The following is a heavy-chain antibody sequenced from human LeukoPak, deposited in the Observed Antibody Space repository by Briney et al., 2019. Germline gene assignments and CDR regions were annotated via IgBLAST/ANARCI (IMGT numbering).Heavy chain of an antibody. CDR2: AYYSGST. Sequence: PSETLSLTCSVFDGSISNYYWSWIRQPPGKGLEWIGYAYYSGSTTYNPSLESRVTISVDTSKNQFSLKLSSVTAADTAVYYCARENTMVRGAFDAFDIWGQGTMVTVSS. CDR1: DGSISNYY. CDR3: ARENTMVRGAFDAFDI. V-gene: IGHV4-59*01. J-gene: IGHJ3*02. D-gene: IGHD3-10*01.